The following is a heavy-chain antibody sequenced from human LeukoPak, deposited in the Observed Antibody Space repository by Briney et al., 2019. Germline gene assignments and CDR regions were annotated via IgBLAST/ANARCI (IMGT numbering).Heavy chain of an antibody. V-gene: IGHV4-34*01. CDR3: ARAGKRWLQFRTWAFDY. J-gene: IGHJ4*02. D-gene: IGHD5-24*01. CDR2: IENSGST. Sequence: GSLRLSCAASGFTFLSYNMNWVRQAPGKGLEWIGQIENSGSTKYNPSLKSRVTISVDTSKNQFSLKLNSVTAADTAVYYCARAGKRWLQFRTWAFDYWGQGNLVTVSS. CDR1: GFTFLSYN.